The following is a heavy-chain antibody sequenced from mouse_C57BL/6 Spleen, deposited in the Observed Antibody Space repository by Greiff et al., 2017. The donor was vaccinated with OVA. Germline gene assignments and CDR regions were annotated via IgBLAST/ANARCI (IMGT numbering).Heavy chain of an antibody. D-gene: IGHD1-1*01. CDR1: GYTFTDYY. J-gene: IGHJ3*01. CDR3: ARSSITTGHEWFAY. CDR2: INPNNGGT. V-gene: IGHV1-26*01. Sequence: EVQLQQSGPELVKPGASVKISCKASGYTFTDYYMNWVKQSHGKSLEWIGDINPNNGGTSYNQKFKGKATLTVDKSSSTAYMELRSLTSEDSAVYYCARSSITTGHEWFAYWGQGTLVTVSA.